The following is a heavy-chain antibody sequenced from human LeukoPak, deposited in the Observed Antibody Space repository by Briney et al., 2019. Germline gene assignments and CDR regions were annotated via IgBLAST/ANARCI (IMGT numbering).Heavy chain of an antibody. CDR1: GGSFSGYY. D-gene: IGHD6-19*01. V-gene: IGHV4-34*01. Sequence: SETLSLTCAVYGGSFSGYYWSWIRQPPGKGLEWLGEINHSGSTNYNPPLKSRVTISVDTSKNQFSLKLSSVTAADTAVYYCARARYSSGWYGGAFDIWGQGTMVTVSS. CDR2: INHSGST. J-gene: IGHJ3*02. CDR3: ARARYSSGWYGGAFDI.